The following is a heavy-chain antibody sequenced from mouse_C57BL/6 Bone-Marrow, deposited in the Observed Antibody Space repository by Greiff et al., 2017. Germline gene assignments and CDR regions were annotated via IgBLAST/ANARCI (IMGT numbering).Heavy chain of an antibody. J-gene: IGHJ3*01. D-gene: IGHD2-3*01. CDR1: EYEFPSHD. CDR2: INSDGGST. Sequence: EVQLVESGGGLVQPGESLKLSCESNEYEFPSHDMSWVSKTPEKRLELVAAINSDGGSTYYPDTMERRVIISRDKTKETLYLQMCSLRAEVTALYYGARHDYDDYSTPCAYWGQGTLVTVSA. CDR3: ARHDYDDYSTPCAY. V-gene: IGHV5-2*01.